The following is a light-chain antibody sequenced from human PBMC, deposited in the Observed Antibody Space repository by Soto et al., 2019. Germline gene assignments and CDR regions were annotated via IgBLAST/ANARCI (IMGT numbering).Light chain of an antibody. V-gene: IGKV3-20*01. J-gene: IGKJ3*01. Sequence: EIVLTQSPGTLSLSPGERATLSCRASQTVSSSYLAWYQQKPGQAPRLLIYGASSRATGLPDRFSASGSGTDFTLTISRLEPEDFAVYSCQQYGNSPFTFGPGTKVDIK. CDR3: QQYGNSPFT. CDR2: GAS. CDR1: QTVSSSY.